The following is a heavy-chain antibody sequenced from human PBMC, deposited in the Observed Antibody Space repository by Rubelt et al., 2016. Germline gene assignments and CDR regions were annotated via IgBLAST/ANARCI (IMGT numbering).Heavy chain of an antibody. J-gene: IGHJ6*02. Sequence: RQAPGKGLEWVGRIKSKADGGTTDYAAPVKGRFTISRDDSKNTLYLQMNSLETEDTAVYYCTTFRETLGYGGQWLVVYYYYGMDVWGQGTTVTASS. D-gene: IGHD6-19*01. CDR3: TTFRETLGYGGQWLVVYYYYGMDV. V-gene: IGHV3-15*07. CDR2: IKSKADGGTT.